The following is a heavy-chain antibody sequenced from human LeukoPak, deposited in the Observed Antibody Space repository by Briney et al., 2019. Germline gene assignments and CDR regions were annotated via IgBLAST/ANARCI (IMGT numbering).Heavy chain of an antibody. Sequence: PSETLSLTCTVSGGSISSSSYYWGWIRQPPGKGLEWIRSIYYSGSTYYNPSLKSRVTISVDTSKNQFSLKLSSVTAADTAVYYCAKKAYYYGSGSYSTWFDPWGQGTLVTVSS. CDR3: AKKAYYYGSGSYSTWFDP. D-gene: IGHD3-10*01. CDR1: GGSISSSSYY. J-gene: IGHJ5*02. CDR2: IYYSGST. V-gene: IGHV4-39*07.